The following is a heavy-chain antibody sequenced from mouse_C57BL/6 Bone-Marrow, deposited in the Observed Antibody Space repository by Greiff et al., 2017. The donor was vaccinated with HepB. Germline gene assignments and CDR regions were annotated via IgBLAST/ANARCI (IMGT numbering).Heavy chain of an antibody. D-gene: IGHD1-3*01. CDR2: IYPRSGNT. CDR1: GYTFTSYG. J-gene: IGHJ3*01. CDR3: ARKSDWFAY. V-gene: IGHV1-81*01. Sequence: VQLQQSGAELARPGASVKLSCKASGYTFTSYGISWVKQRPGQGLEWIGEIYPRSGNTYYNEKFKGKATLTADKSSSTAYMELRSLTSEDSAVLLCARKSDWFAYWGQGTLVTVSA.